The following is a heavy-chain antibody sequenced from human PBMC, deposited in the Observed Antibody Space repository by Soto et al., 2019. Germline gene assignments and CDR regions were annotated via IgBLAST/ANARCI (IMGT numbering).Heavy chain of an antibody. CDR1: GFTFSSYW. CDR2: IKQDGNER. D-gene: IGHD2-15*01. CDR3: ARVKSLAGEY. J-gene: IGHJ4*02. Sequence: EVQLVESGGGLVQAGGSLRLSCAASGFTFSSYWMSWVRQVPGKGLEWVANIKQDGNERYYVDSVKGRFTISRDNAKNSLYLQMNSLTAEDTAVYYCARVKSLAGEYWGQGTLVTVSS. V-gene: IGHV3-7*05.